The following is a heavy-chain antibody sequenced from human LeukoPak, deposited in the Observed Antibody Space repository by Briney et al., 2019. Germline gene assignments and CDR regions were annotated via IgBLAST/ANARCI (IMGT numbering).Heavy chain of an antibody. J-gene: IGHJ3*02. CDR1: GFTFRGYW. V-gene: IGHV3-7*01. Sequence: GGSLRLSCAASGFTFRGYWMSWVRQAPGKGLEWGANIKQDGSEKYHVDSVKGRFTISRDNAKNSLYLQMNSLRAEDTAMYYCARTVRGIVMPQNAFDIWGQGTLVTVSS. CDR3: ARTVRGIVMPQNAFDI. CDR2: IKQDGSEK. D-gene: IGHD3-22*01.